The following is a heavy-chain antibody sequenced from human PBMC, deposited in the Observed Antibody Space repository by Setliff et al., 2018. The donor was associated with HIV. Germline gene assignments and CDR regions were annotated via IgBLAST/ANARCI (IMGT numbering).Heavy chain of an antibody. V-gene: IGHV1-18*01. Sequence: ASVKVSCKASGYTFTSYGISWVRQAPGQGLEWMGWISAYNGNTNYAQKLQGRVTMTTDTSTSTPYMELRSLRSDDTAVYYCARRARESTALHSDWNDVLFFDYWGQGTQVTVSS. J-gene: IGHJ4*02. CDR1: GYTFTSYG. CDR3: ARRARESTALHSDWNDVLFFDY. D-gene: IGHD1-1*01. CDR2: ISAYNGNT.